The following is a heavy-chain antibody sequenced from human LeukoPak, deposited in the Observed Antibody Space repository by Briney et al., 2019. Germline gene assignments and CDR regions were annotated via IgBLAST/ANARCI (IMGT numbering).Heavy chain of an antibody. CDR2: ISYHGLNK. CDR1: GFTFSSYS. CDR3: ARSPERLGQGHLDS. Sequence: GRSLRLSCAASGFTFSSYSMHWVRQAPGKGLEWPTLISYHGLNKDYTDSVKGRFTVSRDNSKNTLFLQMNSLRTEDTAIYFCARSPERLGQGHLDSWGQGTLVTVSS. D-gene: IGHD3/OR15-3a*01. J-gene: IGHJ4*02. V-gene: IGHV3-30*04.